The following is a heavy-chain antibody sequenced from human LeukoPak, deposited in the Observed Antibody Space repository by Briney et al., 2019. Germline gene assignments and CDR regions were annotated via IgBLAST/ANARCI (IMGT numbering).Heavy chain of an antibody. Sequence: PGGSLRLSCAASGFTFSSYAMHWVRQAPGKGLEWVAVISYDGSNKYYADSVEGRFTISRGNSKNTLYLQMNSLRAEDTAVYCCARDLMGTRDYWGQGTLVTVSS. D-gene: IGHD7-27*01. CDR2: ISYDGSNK. V-gene: IGHV3-30-3*01. CDR3: ARDLMGTRDY. J-gene: IGHJ4*02. CDR1: GFTFSSYA.